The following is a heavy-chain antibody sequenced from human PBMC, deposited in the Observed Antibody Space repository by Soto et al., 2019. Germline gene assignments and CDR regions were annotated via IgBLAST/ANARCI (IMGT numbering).Heavy chain of an antibody. J-gene: IGHJ6*03. CDR3: ARTRFGASSYYMDV. CDR2: IYPGDFDT. CDR1: GFKVSTDR. D-gene: IGHD3-16*01. Sequence: EALQISCKGCGFKVSTDRSCPDRQMTGKGLEWIAIIYPGDFDTRYSPSFQGQVTISADKSISTAYLQLSSLKASDTAMYYCARTRFGASSYYMDVWGKGTTVNVSS. V-gene: IGHV5-51*01.